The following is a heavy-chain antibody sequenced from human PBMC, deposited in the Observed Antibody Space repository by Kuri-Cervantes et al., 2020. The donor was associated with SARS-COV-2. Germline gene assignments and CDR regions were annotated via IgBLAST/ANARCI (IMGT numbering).Heavy chain of an antibody. J-gene: IGHJ4*02. Sequence: GSAKDSCKASGYTPNTFGITWVRQAPGQGLEWMGWINPNSGGTNYAQRYQGWVTMTRDTSTRTAYMELSRLTSDDTAVYFCARGAKDHHILRFLESVHFDSWGQGTLVTVSS. CDR3: ARGAKDHHILRFLESVHFDS. D-gene: IGHD3-3*01. CDR2: INPNSGGT. V-gene: IGHV1-2*04. CDR1: GYTPNTFG.